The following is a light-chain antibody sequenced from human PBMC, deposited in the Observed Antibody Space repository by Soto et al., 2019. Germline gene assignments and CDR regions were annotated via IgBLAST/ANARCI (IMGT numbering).Light chain of an antibody. CDR3: QQYGNSPIT. V-gene: IGKV3-20*01. Sequence: EIVLTQSPGTLSLSPGERATLSCRASQTVRNNYLAWYQQKAGQAPRLLISGASSRATGVPDRFSGSGSGTDFTLTITRLEPEDFALYYCQQYGNSPITFGQGTRLEI. CDR1: QTVRNNY. J-gene: IGKJ5*01. CDR2: GAS.